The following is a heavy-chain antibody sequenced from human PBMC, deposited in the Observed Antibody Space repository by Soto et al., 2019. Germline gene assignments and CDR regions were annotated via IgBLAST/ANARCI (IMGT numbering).Heavy chain of an antibody. Sequence: QVHLVQSGAEVKKPGASVKVSCKGSGYAFTTYGITWVRQAPGQGLEWMGWISAHNGNTNYAQKLQGRVTVTRDTSTSAAYMELSSLRSDDTAVYYCARWRYGDYWGQGARVTVSS. D-gene: IGHD1-1*01. CDR3: ARWRYGDY. CDR1: GYAFTTYG. J-gene: IGHJ4*02. CDR2: ISAHNGNT. V-gene: IGHV1-18*01.